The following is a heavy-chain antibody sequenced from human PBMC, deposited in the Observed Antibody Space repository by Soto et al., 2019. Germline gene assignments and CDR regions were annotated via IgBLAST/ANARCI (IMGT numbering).Heavy chain of an antibody. D-gene: IGHD3-3*01. CDR3: ARGGLYDFWSGYSPGAYYYYGMDV. Sequence: RXSVKVSCKASGGTFSSYAISWVRQAPGQGLEWMGGIIPIFGTANYAQKFQGRVTITADKSTSTAYMELSSLRSEDTAVYYCARGGLYDFWSGYSPGAYYYYGMDVWGQGTTVTVSS. CDR2: IIPIFGTA. J-gene: IGHJ6*02. CDR1: GGTFSSYA. V-gene: IGHV1-69*06.